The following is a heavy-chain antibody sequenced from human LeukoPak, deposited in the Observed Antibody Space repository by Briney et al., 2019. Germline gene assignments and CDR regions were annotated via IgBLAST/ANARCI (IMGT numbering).Heavy chain of an antibody. CDR3: ARAGFRQLAPYYYYYMDV. D-gene: IGHD6-6*01. Sequence: GRSLRLSCAASGFSFDEYAMHWVRQAPGKGLEWVSGINWSGGSIGYADSVKGRFTISRDNAMNSLYLQMNSLRPEDTAFYYCARAGFRQLAPYYYYYMDVWGKGTTVTVSS. J-gene: IGHJ6*03. CDR2: INWSGGSI. V-gene: IGHV3-9*01. CDR1: GFSFDEYA.